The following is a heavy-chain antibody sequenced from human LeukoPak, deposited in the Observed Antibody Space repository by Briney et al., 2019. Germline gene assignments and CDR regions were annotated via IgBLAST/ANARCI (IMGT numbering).Heavy chain of an antibody. D-gene: IGHD6-6*01. CDR2: IWYDGSNK. CDR3: ARSSYSSSPGLFDY. Sequence: GGSLRLSCAPSVFTLRSYGMPSGPQAPSPGGEWVAVIWYDGSNKYYADSVKGRFTIYRDNSKNTLYLQMNSLRAEDTAVYYCARSSYSSSPGLFDYWGRGTLVTVPS. J-gene: IGHJ4*02. V-gene: IGHV3-33*01. CDR1: VFTLRSYG.